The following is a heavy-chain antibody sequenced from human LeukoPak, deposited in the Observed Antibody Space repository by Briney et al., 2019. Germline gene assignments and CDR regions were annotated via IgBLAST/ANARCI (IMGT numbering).Heavy chain of an antibody. J-gene: IGHJ5*02. CDR1: GGSISSSSYY. CDR3: ARWGLAFLPIFGVVTQTDNWFDP. D-gene: IGHD3-3*01. Sequence: SETLSLTCTVSGGSISSSSYYWGWIRQPPGKGLEWIGSIYYSGSTYYNPSLKSRVTISVDTSKNQFSLKLSSVTAADTAVYYCARWGLAFLPIFGVVTQTDNWFDPWGQGTLVTVSS. CDR2: IYYSGST. V-gene: IGHV4-39*07.